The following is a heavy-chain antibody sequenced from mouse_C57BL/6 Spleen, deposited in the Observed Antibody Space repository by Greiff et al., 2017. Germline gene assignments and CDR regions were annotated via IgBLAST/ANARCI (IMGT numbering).Heavy chain of an antibody. CDR3: ARRDTTVVGDY. D-gene: IGHD1-1*01. CDR2: ISSGSSYT. Sequence: EVQLVESGGDLVKPGGSLKLSCAASGFTFSSYGMSWVRQTPDKRLEWVATISSGSSYTYYPDSVKGRFTISRDNAKNTLYLQMSSLKSEDTARYYCARRDTTVVGDYWGQGTTLTVSS. J-gene: IGHJ2*01. V-gene: IGHV5-6*01. CDR1: GFTFSSYG.